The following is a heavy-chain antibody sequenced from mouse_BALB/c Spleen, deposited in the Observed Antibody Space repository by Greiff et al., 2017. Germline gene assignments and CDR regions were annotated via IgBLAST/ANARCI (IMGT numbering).Heavy chain of an antibody. CDR2: INPSSGYT. V-gene: IGHV1-4*02. D-gene: IGHD1-1*01. CDR1: GYTFTSYT. Sequence: VQLQQSAAELARPGASVKMSCKASGYTFTSYTMHWVKQRPGQGLEWIGYINPSSGYTEYNQKFKDKTTLTADKSSSTAYMQLSSLTSEDSAVYYCAITTVVDYFDVWGAGTTVTVSS. J-gene: IGHJ1*01. CDR3: AITTVVDYFDV.